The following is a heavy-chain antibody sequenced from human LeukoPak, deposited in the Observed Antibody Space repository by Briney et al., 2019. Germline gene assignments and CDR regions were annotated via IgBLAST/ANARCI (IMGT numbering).Heavy chain of an antibody. D-gene: IGHD3-16*01. V-gene: IGHV3-23*01. CDR2: ISGSGGST. CDR1: GFTFSSYA. Sequence: QPGGSLRLSCAASGFTFSSYAMSWVRQASGKGLEWVSAISGSGGSTYYADSVKGRFTISRDNSKNSLYLQMNSLRAEDTALYYCARGGGPDDYWGQGTLVTVSS. CDR3: ARGGGPDDY. J-gene: IGHJ4*02.